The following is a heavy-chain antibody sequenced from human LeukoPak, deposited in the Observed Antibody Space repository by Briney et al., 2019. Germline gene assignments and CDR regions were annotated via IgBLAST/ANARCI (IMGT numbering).Heavy chain of an antibody. D-gene: IGHD2-2*01. CDR2: IYYSGST. CDR1: GGSISSYY. Sequence: SETLSLTCTVSGGSISSYYWSWIRQPPGKGLEWIGYIYYSGSTSYNPSLKSRVTISVDTSKNQFSLKLSSVTAADTAVYYCARSYCSSTSWGCYYYGMDVWGQGTTVTVSS. CDR3: ARSYCSSTSWGCYYYGMDV. J-gene: IGHJ6*02. V-gene: IGHV4-59*01.